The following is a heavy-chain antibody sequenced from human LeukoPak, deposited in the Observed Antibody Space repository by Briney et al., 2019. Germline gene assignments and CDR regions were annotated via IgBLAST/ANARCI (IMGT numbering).Heavy chain of an antibody. V-gene: IGHV3-48*03. D-gene: IGHD3-22*01. CDR2: ISSSGTTI. CDR3: ARERYYDSSGYDY. J-gene: IGHJ4*02. CDR1: GFTFSHYE. Sequence: GGSLRLSCAASGFTFSHYEMNWIRQAPGKGLEWISYISSSGTTIYYADSVNGRFTISRDNAKNSLYLQMNSLRAEDTAVYYCARERYYDSSGYDYWGRGTLVTVS.